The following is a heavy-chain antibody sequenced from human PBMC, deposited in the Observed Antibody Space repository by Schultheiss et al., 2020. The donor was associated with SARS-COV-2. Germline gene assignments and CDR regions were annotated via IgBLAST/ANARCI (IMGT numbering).Heavy chain of an antibody. Sequence: GSLRLSCAVSGGSISSSNWWSWVRQPPGKGLEWIGEIYHSGSTNYNPSLKSRVTISVDKSKNQFSLKLSSVTAADTAVYYCARSSGGDSSGYYYWGQGTLVTVSS. CDR1: GGSISSSNW. V-gene: IGHV4-4*02. J-gene: IGHJ4*02. CDR2: IYHSGST. CDR3: ARSSGGDSSGYYY. D-gene: IGHD3-22*01.